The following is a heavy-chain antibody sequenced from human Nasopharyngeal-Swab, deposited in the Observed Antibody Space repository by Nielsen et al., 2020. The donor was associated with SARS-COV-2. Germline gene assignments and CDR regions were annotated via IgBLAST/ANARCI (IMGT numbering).Heavy chain of an antibody. Sequence: VRQAPGKGLEWVSVIYSGGSTYYADSVKGRFTISRDNSKNTLYLQMNSLRAEDTAVYYCARDKGGNSPPYYFDYWGQGTLGTVSS. J-gene: IGHJ4*02. D-gene: IGHD4-23*01. CDR3: ARDKGGNSPPYYFDY. CDR2: IYSGGST. V-gene: IGHV3-53*01.